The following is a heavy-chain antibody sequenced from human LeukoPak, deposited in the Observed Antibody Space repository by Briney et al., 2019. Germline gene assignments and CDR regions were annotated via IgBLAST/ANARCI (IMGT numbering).Heavy chain of an antibody. Sequence: GGSLSLSCAVSGFTFSTYWMSWVRQAPGKGLEWVANIKEDGSETYYVDSLKGRFTISRDNVKNSLYLQINSLRADDSAVYYCARDSFETDIDYWGQGTLVTVSS. CDR3: ARDSFETDIDY. V-gene: IGHV3-7*01. CDR2: IKEDGSET. J-gene: IGHJ4*02. D-gene: IGHD1-14*01. CDR1: GFTFSTYW.